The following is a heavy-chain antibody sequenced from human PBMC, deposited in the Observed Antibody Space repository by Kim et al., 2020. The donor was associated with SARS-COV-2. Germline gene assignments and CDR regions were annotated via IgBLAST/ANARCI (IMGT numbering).Heavy chain of an antibody. V-gene: IGHV3-23*01. J-gene: IGHJ6*02. CDR3: AKEIVPYYYYGMDA. Sequence: ADSGRGRFTSSRDRFRNTLYLKMNSLRAEDTAVYYCAKEIVPYYYYGMDAWGQGTTVTVSS. D-gene: IGHD3-10*01.